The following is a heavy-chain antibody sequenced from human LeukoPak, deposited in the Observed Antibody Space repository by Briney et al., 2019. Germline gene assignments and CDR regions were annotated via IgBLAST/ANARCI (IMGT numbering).Heavy chain of an antibody. CDR2: IYHSGST. Sequence: SETLSLTCTVSGYSISSGYYWGWIRQPPGKGLEWIGSIYHSGSTYYNPSLKSRVTISVDTSKNQFSLKLSSVTAADTAVYYCARDDSSGYHPDDDFDIWGQGTMVTVSS. V-gene: IGHV4-38-2*02. CDR1: GYSISSGYY. CDR3: ARDDSSGYHPDDDFDI. J-gene: IGHJ3*02. D-gene: IGHD3-22*01.